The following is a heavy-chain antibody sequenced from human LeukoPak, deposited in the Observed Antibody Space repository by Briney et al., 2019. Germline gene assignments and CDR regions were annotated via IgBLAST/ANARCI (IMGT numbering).Heavy chain of an antibody. CDR2: IIPIFGTA. Sequence: SVKVSCKASGGTFSSYAISWVRQAPGQGLEWMGGIIPIFGTANYAQKFQGRVTITADESTSTAYMELSSLRSEDTAVYYCARFLQEAAAGTSPYYYYMDVWGKGTTVTVSS. CDR1: GGTFSSYA. V-gene: IGHV1-69*13. D-gene: IGHD6-13*01. J-gene: IGHJ6*03. CDR3: ARFLQEAAAGTSPYYYYMDV.